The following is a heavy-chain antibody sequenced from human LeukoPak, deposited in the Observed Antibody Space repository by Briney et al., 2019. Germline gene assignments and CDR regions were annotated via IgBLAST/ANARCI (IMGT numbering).Heavy chain of an antibody. Sequence: TGGSLRLXCAASGFTFDDYGMRWVRHAPGKGLEWVSGINWNGGSRVYGDSVKGRFTISRDNAKNSLYLQVNSLRAEDTALYYCARDRTGDAVAFDIWGQGTMVTVSS. D-gene: IGHD3-10*01. CDR3: ARDRTGDAVAFDI. CDR2: INWNGGSR. CDR1: GFTFDDYG. V-gene: IGHV3-20*04. J-gene: IGHJ3*02.